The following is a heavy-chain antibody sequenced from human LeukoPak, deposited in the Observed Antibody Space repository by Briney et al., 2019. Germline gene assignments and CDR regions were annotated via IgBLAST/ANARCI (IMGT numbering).Heavy chain of an antibody. CDR1: GYTFTGYY. D-gene: IGHD6-6*01. CDR3: ARVVSSSFDAFDI. CDR2: INTNTGNP. Sequence: ASVKVSCKASGYTFTGYYMHWVRQAPGQGLEWMGWINTNTGNPTYAQGFTGRFVFSLDTSVSTAYLQISSLKAEDTAVYYCARVVSSSFDAFDIWGQGTMVTVSS. J-gene: IGHJ3*02. V-gene: IGHV7-4-1*02.